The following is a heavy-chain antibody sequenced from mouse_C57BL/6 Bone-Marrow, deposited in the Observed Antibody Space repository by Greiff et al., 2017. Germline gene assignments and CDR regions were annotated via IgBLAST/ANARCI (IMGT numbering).Heavy chain of an antibody. Sequence: VQLQQSGPELVKPGDSVKISCKASGYSFTGYFMNWVMQSHGTSLEWIGRISPYNGDPLYTQKFKGKATLTVDKSSSTAHMELRSLTSDDSAVYYCAREPLYDGYYPYYFDYWGQGTTLTVSS. CDR1: GYSFTGYF. V-gene: IGHV1-20*01. D-gene: IGHD2-3*01. CDR2: ISPYNGDP. CDR3: AREPLYDGYYPYYFDY. J-gene: IGHJ2*01.